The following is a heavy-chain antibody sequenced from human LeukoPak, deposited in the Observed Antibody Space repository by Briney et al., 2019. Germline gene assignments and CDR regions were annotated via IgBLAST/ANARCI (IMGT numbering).Heavy chain of an antibody. CDR3: ATDPTTAGTTRFDY. CDR1: GYTFTGLGLY. J-gene: IGHJ4*02. CDR2: INPRSGGT. V-gene: IGHV1-2*02. Sequence: ASVKVSCKTSGYTFTGLGLYIHWVRQAPGQGLEWMGWINPRSGGTNYAQKSQGRVTMTRDTSISTAYMELSRLTSDDTAVYYCATDPTTAGTTRFDYWGQGTLVTVSS. D-gene: IGHD1-1*01.